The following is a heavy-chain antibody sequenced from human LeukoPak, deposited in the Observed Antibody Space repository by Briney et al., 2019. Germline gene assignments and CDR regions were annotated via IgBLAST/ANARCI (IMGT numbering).Heavy chain of an antibody. D-gene: IGHD5-12*01. CDR2: ISTSGSGT. Sequence: GGSLRLSCVASGFTFSNYAMNWVRQAPGKGLEWVSVISTSGSGTYYADSVKGRFTISRDNSKNTLYLQMNSLRAEDMAVYYCAKDYSGSSGYDLQHWGQGTLVTVSS. V-gene: IGHV3-23*01. J-gene: IGHJ1*01. CDR3: AKDYSGSSGYDLQH. CDR1: GFTFSNYA.